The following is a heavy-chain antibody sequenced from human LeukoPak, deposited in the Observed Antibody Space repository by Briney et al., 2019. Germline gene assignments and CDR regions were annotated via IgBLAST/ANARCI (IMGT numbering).Heavy chain of an antibody. Sequence: PSETLSLTCTVSDYSINSDYYWGWIRRPPGKGLEWIGYIYYSGSTNYDPSLKSRVTISVDTSKNQFSLKLSSVTAADTAVYYCARGGRYCSGGSCYIAQDYWGQGTLVTVS. CDR3: ARGGRYCSGGSCYIAQDY. V-gene: IGHV4-61*01. D-gene: IGHD2-15*01. J-gene: IGHJ4*02. CDR2: IYYSGST. CDR1: DYSINSDYY.